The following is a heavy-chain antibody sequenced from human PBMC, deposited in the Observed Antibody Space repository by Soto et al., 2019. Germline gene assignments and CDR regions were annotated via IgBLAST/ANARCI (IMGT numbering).Heavy chain of an antibody. CDR3: TNDSSGLGYFQH. Sequence: ASVKVSCKVSGYTLTELSMHWVRQAPGKGLEWMGGFDPEDGETIYAQKFQGRVTMTEDTSTDTAYMELSSLRSEDTAVYYCTNDSSGLGYFQHWGQGTLVTVSS. CDR1: GYTLTELS. D-gene: IGHD3-22*01. CDR2: FDPEDGET. J-gene: IGHJ1*01. V-gene: IGHV1-24*01.